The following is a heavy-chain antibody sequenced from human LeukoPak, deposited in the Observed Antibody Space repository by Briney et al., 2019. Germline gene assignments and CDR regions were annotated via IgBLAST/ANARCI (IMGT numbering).Heavy chain of an antibody. J-gene: IGHJ4*02. D-gene: IGHD3-10*01. Sequence: ASVKVSCKVSGYTLTELSMHWVRQAPGKGLEWMGGFDPEDGETIYAQKFQGRVTMTEDTSTDTAYIELGSLRSEDTAVYYCATANYYGSGSYYNVAHFDYWGQGTLVTVSS. CDR1: GYTLTELS. V-gene: IGHV1-24*01. CDR2: FDPEDGET. CDR3: ATANYYGSGSYYNVAHFDY.